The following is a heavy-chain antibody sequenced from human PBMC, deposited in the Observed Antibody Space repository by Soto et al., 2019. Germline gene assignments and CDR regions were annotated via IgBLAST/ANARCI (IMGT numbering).Heavy chain of an antibody. CDR2: ISYDGSNK. V-gene: IGHV3-30*18. D-gene: IGHD6-13*01. CDR3: AKVAAALAAGDAFDI. J-gene: IGHJ3*02. Sequence: QVQLVESGGGVVQPGRSLRLSCAASGFTFSSYGMHWVRQAPGKGLEWVAVISYDGSNKYYADSAKGRFTISRDNSKNTLYLQMNSLRAEDTAVYYCAKVAAALAAGDAFDIWGQGTMVTVSS. CDR1: GFTFSSYG.